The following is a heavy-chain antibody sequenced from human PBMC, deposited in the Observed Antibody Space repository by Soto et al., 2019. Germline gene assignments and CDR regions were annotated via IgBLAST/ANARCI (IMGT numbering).Heavy chain of an antibody. CDR3: ATDSSGSYAFDI. Sequence: SVKVSCKASGYTFTGYYMHWVRQAPGQGLEWMGWINPNSGGTNYAQKFQGRVTMTRDTSISTAYMELSRLRSDDTAVYYCATDSSGSYAFDIWGQGTMVTVSS. V-gene: IGHV1-2*02. CDR2: INPNSGGT. D-gene: IGHD3-22*01. CDR1: GYTFTGYY. J-gene: IGHJ3*02.